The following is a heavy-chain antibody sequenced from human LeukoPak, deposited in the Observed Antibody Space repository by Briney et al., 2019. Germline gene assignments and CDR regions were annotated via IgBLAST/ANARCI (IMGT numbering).Heavy chain of an antibody. CDR3: ARRGGERGSYPFDH. CDR1: GYNFNTFW. Sequence: GESLQISCKGSGYNFNTFWIGWVRQLPGKGLEWMGIIYPGDSDTRYSPSFQGQVTISADKSISTAYLQWSSLKASDTAMYYCARRGGERGSYPFDHWGQGTLVTVSS. J-gene: IGHJ5*02. CDR2: IYPGDSDT. D-gene: IGHD1-26*01. V-gene: IGHV5-51*01.